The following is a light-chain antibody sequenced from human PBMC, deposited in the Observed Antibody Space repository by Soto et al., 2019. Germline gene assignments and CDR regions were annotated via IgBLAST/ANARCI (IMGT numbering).Light chain of an antibody. CDR1: QSVGRNY. J-gene: IGKJ1*01. CDR2: GAS. V-gene: IGKV3-20*01. CDR3: QQYASSKT. Sequence: IVLTQSPGTLSLSPGERATLSCRASQSVGRNYLAWYQQKPGQAPRLLIHGASSRATGIPDRFSGSGSGTDFTLTISRLEPEEFAVYYCQQYASSKTFGQGTKVEIK.